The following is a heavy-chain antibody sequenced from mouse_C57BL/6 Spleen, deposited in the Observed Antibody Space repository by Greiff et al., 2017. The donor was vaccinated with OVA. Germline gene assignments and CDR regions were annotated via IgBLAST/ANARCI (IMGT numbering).Heavy chain of an antibody. CDR2: ISYSGST. D-gene: IGHD2-4*01. CDR1: GYSITSGYD. V-gene: IGHV3-1*01. Sequence: EVQLVESGPGMVKPSQSLSLTCTVTGYSITSGYDWHWIRHFPGNKLEWMGYISYSGSTNYNPSLKSRISITHDTSKNHFFLKLNSVTTEDTATYYCARGDYDYDWFAYWGQGTLVTVSA. CDR3: ARGDYDYDWFAY. J-gene: IGHJ3*01.